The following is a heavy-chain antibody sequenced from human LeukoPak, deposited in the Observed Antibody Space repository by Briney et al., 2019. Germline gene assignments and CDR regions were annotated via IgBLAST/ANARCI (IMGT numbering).Heavy chain of an antibody. CDR3: ARSGDPTRYCSGGSCYGDYYYGMDV. Sequence: VASVKVSCKASGYTFTSYAMNWVRQAPGQRLEWMGWINAGNGNTKYSQKFQGRVTITRDTSASTAYMELSSLRSEDTAVYYCARSGDPTRYCSGGSCYGDYYYGMDVWGQGTTVTVSS. D-gene: IGHD2-15*01. CDR1: GYTFTSYA. J-gene: IGHJ6*02. V-gene: IGHV1-3*01. CDR2: INAGNGNT.